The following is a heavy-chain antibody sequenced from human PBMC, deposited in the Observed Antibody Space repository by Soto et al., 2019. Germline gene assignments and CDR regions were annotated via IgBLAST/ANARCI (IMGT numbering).Heavy chain of an antibody. CDR2: INSDGSST. CDR1: GFTFSSYW. D-gene: IGHD6-25*01. CDR3: AREQRVSKYYYYYMDV. V-gene: IGHV3-74*01. Sequence: GGSLRLSCAASGFTFSSYWMHWVRQAPGKGLVWVSRINSDGSSTSYADSVKGRFTISRDNAKNTLYLQMNSLRAEDTAVYYCAREQRVSKYYYYYMDVWGKGTTVTVSS. J-gene: IGHJ6*03.